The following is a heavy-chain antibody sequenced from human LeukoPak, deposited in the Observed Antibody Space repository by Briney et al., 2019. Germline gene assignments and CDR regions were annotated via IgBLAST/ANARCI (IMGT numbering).Heavy chain of an antibody. Sequence: SETLSLTCTVSGGSIGSYYWSWIRQPPGKGLEWIGYIYYSGSTNYNPSLKSRVTISVDTSKNQFSLKLSSVTAADTAVYYCAAASLASYYDFWSGYRYYYYGMDVWGQGTTVTVSS. CDR2: IYYSGST. CDR3: AAASLASYYDFWSGYRYYYYGMDV. J-gene: IGHJ6*02. V-gene: IGHV4-59*01. D-gene: IGHD3-3*01. CDR1: GGSIGSYY.